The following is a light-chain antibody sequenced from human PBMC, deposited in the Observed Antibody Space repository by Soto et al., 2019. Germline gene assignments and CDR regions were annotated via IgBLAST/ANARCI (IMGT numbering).Light chain of an antibody. CDR3: KQYNDWPLT. CDR1: HSVSSN. J-gene: IGKJ1*01. V-gene: IGKV3-15*01. Sequence: EIVMTQSPVTLSVSPGERVAVRCSASHSVSSNLAWYQQKPGQAHSLLIYGASTRATGIQARFSGTGSGTEFTLTISSLQSEDFALYYCKQYNDWPLTFGQGTKVDIK. CDR2: GAS.